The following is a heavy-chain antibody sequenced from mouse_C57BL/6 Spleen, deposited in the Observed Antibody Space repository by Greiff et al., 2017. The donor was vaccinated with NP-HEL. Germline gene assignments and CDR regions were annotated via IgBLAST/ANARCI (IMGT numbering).Heavy chain of an antibody. Sequence: QVQLQQPGAELVRPGSSVKLSCKASGYTFTSYWMHWVKQRPIHGLEWIGNIDPSDSEPHYNQKFKDKATLTVDKSSSTAYMQLSSLTSEDSAVYYCARSSGYYAMDYWGQGTSVTVSS. CDR2: IDPSDSEP. CDR3: ARSSGYYAMDY. CDR1: GYTFTSYW. V-gene: IGHV1-52*01. J-gene: IGHJ4*01.